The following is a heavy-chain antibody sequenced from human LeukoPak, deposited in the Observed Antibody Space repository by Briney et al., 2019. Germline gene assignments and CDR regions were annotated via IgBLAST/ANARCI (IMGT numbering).Heavy chain of an antibody. CDR1: GGTFSSYA. CDR2: IIPIFGTA. V-gene: IGHV1-69*13. Sequence: SVKVSCKASGGTFSSYAISWVRQAPGQGLEWMGGIIPIFGTANYAQKFQGRVTITADESTSTAYMELSSLRSEDTAVYYCASQACSSTSCYDYWGQGTLVTVSS. CDR3: ASQACSSTSCYDY. J-gene: IGHJ4*02. D-gene: IGHD2-2*01.